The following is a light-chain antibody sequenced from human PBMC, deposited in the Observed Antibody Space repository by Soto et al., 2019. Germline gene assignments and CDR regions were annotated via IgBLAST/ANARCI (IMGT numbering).Light chain of an antibody. CDR1: SSDVGAHNL. Sequence: QSVLTQPASVSGSPGQAITISCSGSSSDVGAHNLVSWYQQHPGTAPKLIIYEVRNRPSGISSRFSGSRSGNTASLTISGLQSEDEGDYYCSAYTARSTLVFGGGTKVTVL. CDR2: EVR. V-gene: IGLV2-14*01. CDR3: SAYTARSTLV. J-gene: IGLJ3*02.